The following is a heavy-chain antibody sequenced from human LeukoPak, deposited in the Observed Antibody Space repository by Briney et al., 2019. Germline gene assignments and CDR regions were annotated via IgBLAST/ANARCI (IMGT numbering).Heavy chain of an antibody. CDR2: ISAYNGNT. CDR3: ARDGDYYGSGSPRDY. Sequence: GASVKVSCKASGYTFIIYYMHWVRQAPGQGLEWMGWISAYNGNTNYAQKLQGRVTMTTDTSTSTAYMELRSLRSDDTAVYYCARDGDYYGSGSPRDYWGQGTLVTVSS. V-gene: IGHV1-18*04. CDR1: GYTFIIYY. J-gene: IGHJ4*02. D-gene: IGHD3-10*01.